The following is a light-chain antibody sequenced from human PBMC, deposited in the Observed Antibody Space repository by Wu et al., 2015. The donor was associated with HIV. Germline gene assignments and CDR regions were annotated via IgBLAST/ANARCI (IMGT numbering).Light chain of an antibody. CDR3: QQYNNWPPNT. Sequence: DIQMTQSPSSLSASVGDRVSITCRASQSINNYLNWYQQKPGKAPKLLIYAASSLHGGVPSRFSGSGSGTEFTLTITSMQAEDFAVYYCQQYNNWPPNTFGQGTKLEIK. V-gene: IGKV1-39*01. CDR2: AAS. J-gene: IGKJ2*01. CDR1: QSINNY.